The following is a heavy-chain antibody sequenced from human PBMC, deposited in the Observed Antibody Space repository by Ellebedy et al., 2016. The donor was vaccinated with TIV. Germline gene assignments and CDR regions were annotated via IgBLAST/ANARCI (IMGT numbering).Heavy chain of an antibody. D-gene: IGHD3-22*01. Sequence: MPGGSLRLSCTVSGGSIISSGHYWGWIRQPPGKGLEWIGSIYYSGTTYHNPSLKSRVTISVDTSKNQLSLKLSSVTAADTAVYYCASWVGHYDGSGYWDYWGQGTLVTVSS. CDR1: GGSIISSGHY. CDR3: ASWVGHYDGSGYWDY. V-gene: IGHV4-39*01. J-gene: IGHJ4*02. CDR2: IYYSGTT.